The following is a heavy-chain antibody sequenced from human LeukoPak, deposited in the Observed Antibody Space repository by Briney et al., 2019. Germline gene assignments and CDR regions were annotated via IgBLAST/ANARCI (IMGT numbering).Heavy chain of an antibody. D-gene: IGHD6-19*01. J-gene: IGHJ5*02. CDR2: IRYEGSNK. CDR3: AKDPSSGWSSFDP. V-gene: IGHV3-30*02. Sequence: GGSLRLSCAASGFTFSSYGMHWVRQAPGKGLEWVAFIRYEGSNKYYADSVKGRFTISRDNSKNTLYLQMNSLRAEDTAVYYCAKDPSSGWSSFDPWGQGTLVTVSS. CDR1: GFTFSSYG.